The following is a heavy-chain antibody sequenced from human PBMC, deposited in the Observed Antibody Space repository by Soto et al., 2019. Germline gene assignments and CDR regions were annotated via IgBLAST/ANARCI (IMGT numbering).Heavy chain of an antibody. J-gene: IGHJ5*02. Sequence: GASVKVSCKASGYIFTTYGISWVRQAPGQGLEWTGIISANNDNTKYAQKFQDRVTMTTDTPTSTVYMELSSLRSEDTAVYYCARSDYGDPYNWFDPWGQGTLVTVSS. V-gene: IGHV1-18*01. CDR3: ARSDYGDPYNWFDP. CDR2: ISANNDNT. D-gene: IGHD4-17*01. CDR1: GYIFTTYG.